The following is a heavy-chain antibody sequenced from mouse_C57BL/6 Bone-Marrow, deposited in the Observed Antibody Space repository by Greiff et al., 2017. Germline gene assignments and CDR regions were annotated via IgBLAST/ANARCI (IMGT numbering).Heavy chain of an antibody. CDR2: IDPSDSET. Sequence: QVQLQQPGAELVRPGSSVKLSCKASGYTFTSYWMHWVKQRPIQGLEWIGNIDPSDSETHYNQKFKDKATLTVDKSSSTAYMQLSSLTSEDSEVYYCERSDYGNYYIDYWGQGTTLTGAS. CDR1: GYTFTSYW. D-gene: IGHD2-1*01. V-gene: IGHV1-52*01. CDR3: ERSDYGNYYIDY. J-gene: IGHJ2*01.